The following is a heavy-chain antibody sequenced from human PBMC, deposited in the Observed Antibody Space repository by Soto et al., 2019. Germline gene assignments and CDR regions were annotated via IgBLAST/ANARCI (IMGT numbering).Heavy chain of an antibody. CDR2: ISWNSGSI. CDR1: GFIFDDYA. J-gene: IGHJ1*01. CDR3: AKGMDYDTLTGSQH. V-gene: IGHV3-9*01. Sequence: EVQLVESGGALVQPGRSLRLSCAASGFIFDDYAMHWVRLAPGKGLEWVSGISWNSGSIAYADSVKGRFTISRDNAKNSLYLQMNSLRDEDTALYHCAKGMDYDTLTGSQHWGQGSLVTVSS. D-gene: IGHD3-9*01.